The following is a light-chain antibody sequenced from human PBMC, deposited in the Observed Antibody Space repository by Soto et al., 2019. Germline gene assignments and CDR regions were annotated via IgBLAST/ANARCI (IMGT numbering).Light chain of an antibody. CDR1: QGINNH. CDR2: GAS. CDR3: QQYDRYPPT. V-gene: IGKV1-16*02. Sequence: DIQMTQSPSSLSASVGDRVTITCRASQGINNHLAWFQQKPGKAPKSLISGASTLQGGVPSKFSGSGSGTDFTLTISSLQPEDFATYYCQQYDRYPPTFGQGTKVEI. J-gene: IGKJ1*01.